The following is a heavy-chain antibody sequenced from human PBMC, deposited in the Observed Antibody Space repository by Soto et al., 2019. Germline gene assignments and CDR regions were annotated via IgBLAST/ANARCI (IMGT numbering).Heavy chain of an antibody. J-gene: IGHJ5*02. Sequence: SETLSLTCTVSGGSISSYYWSWIRQPPGKGLEWIGYIYYSGSTNYNPSLKSRVTISVDTSKNQFSLKLSSVTAADTAVYYCARGSPIVLVREPQKFDPWGQGTLVTVSS. D-gene: IGHD2-2*01. CDR3: ARGSPIVLVREPQKFDP. CDR2: IYYSGST. V-gene: IGHV4-59*01. CDR1: GGSISSYY.